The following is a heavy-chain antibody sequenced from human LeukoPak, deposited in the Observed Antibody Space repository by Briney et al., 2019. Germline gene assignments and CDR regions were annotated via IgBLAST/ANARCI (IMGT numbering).Heavy chain of an antibody. V-gene: IGHV1-69*04. D-gene: IGHD6-13*01. CDR2: TIPILGIA. J-gene: IGHJ4*02. Sequence: ASVKVSCKASGGTFSSYAISWVRQAPGQGLEWMGRTIPILGIANYAQKFQGRVTITADKSTSTAYMELSGLRSEDTAVYYCAREGRYSSSLYSDYWGQGTLVTVSS. CDR3: AREGRYSSSLYSDY. CDR1: GGTFSSYA.